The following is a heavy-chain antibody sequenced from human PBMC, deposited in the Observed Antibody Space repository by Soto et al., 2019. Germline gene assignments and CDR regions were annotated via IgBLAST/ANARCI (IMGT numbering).Heavy chain of an antibody. V-gene: IGHV3-66*01. CDR3: AGTPRGNPTSFDY. CDR2: IYSGGST. D-gene: IGHD2-2*01. CDR1: GFTVSSNY. Sequence: EVQLLESGGGLVQPGGSLRRSCAASGFTVSSNYMSWVRQAPGKGLEWVSVIYSGGSTYYADSVKVSFTISRDHSKNTLYLQMNSLSAEDTAVYYWAGTPRGNPTSFDYWGQGTLVTFSS. J-gene: IGHJ4*02.